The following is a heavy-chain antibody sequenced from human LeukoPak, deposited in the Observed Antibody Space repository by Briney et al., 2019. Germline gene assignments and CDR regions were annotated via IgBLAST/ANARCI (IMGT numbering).Heavy chain of an antibody. CDR3: VRRRKSNDN. CDR2: ISLDGST. CDR1: GGSFSGYF. V-gene: IGHV4-34*01. J-gene: IGHJ4*02. Sequence: SSETLSLTCAVYGGSFSGYFWIWVRQPPGKGLEWIGEISLDGSTTYNPSLKSRVTISVDTSKTQFSLKLTSVAAADTAVYYCVRRRKSNDNWGRGTLVTVSS. D-gene: IGHD1-14*01.